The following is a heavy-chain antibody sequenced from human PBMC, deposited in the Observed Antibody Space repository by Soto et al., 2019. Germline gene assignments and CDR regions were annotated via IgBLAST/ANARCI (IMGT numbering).Heavy chain of an antibody. CDR1: GGSFSGYY. Sequence: PSETLSLTCAVYGGSFSGYYWSWIRQPPGKGLEWIGEINHSGSTNYNPSLKSRVTISVDTSKNQFSLKLSSVTAADTAVYYCARWIPVIVVVAAAMSTNGFDPWGQGTLVTVSS. CDR3: ARWIPVIVVVAAAMSTNGFDP. V-gene: IGHV4-34*01. J-gene: IGHJ5*02. D-gene: IGHD2-2*01. CDR2: INHSGST.